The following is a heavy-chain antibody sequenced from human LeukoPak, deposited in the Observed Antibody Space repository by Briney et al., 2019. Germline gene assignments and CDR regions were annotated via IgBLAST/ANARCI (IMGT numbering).Heavy chain of an antibody. J-gene: IGHJ5*02. V-gene: IGHV3-33*01. Sequence: GGSLRLSCAASGFTFSSYGMHWVRQAPGKGPEWVAVIWYDGSNKYYADSVKGRFTISRDNSKNTLYLQMNSLRAEDTAVYYCARDRRRANNWFDPWGQGTLVTVSS. CDR1: GFTFSSYG. D-gene: IGHD5-12*01. CDR2: IWYDGSNK. CDR3: ARDRRRANNWFDP.